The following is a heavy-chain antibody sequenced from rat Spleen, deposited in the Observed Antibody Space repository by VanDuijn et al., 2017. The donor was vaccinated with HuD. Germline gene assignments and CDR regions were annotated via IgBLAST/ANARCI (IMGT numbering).Heavy chain of an antibody. J-gene: IGHJ4*01. CDR3: ARPSYSSYVMDA. CDR1: GFTFSNYG. D-gene: IGHD1-2*01. V-gene: IGHV5-29*01. Sequence: EVQLVESGGGLVQPGRSLKLSCAASGFTFSNYGMAWVRQAPKKGLEWVAYISYDGGSTYYRDSVKGRFTISRDNAKSTLYLQMDSLRSEDTATYYCARPSYSSYVMDAWGQGASVTVSS. CDR2: ISYDGGST.